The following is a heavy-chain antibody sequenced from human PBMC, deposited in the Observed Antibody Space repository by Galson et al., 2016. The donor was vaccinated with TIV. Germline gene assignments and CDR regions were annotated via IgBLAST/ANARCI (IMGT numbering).Heavy chain of an antibody. CDR3: ARGFSSYYFDY. D-gene: IGHD6-13*01. CDR1: GFTFGSYG. CDR2: VSFDRSDK. J-gene: IGHJ4*02. V-gene: IGHV3-30*03. Sequence: SLRLSCAASGFTFGSYGMHWVRHGPGKGPEWLAFVSFDRSDKTYADSVKGRFTISRDNFRNTLYLQMSSLRTEDTAVYYCARGFSSYYFDYWGQGTLVTVSS.